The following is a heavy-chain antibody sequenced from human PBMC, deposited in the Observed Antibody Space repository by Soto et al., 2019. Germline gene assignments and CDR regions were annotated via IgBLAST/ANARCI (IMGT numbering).Heavy chain of an antibody. D-gene: IGHD6-19*01. Sequence: ASVKVSCKASGYTFSGFYMHWVRQAPGQGLEWMGWINPNSGGTKSAEKFQGRVTMTRDTSISTAYMELSRLTSGDTAVYYCASAAVTGTAGLDFWGQGTQVTVSS. CDR2: INPNSGGT. CDR3: ASAAVTGTAGLDF. J-gene: IGHJ4*02. CDR1: GYTFSGFY. V-gene: IGHV1-2*02.